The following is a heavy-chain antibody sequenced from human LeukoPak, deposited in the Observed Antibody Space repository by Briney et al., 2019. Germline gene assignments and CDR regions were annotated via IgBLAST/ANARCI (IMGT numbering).Heavy chain of an antibody. Sequence: VASVKVSCKASGYTLTGYYMHWVRQAPGQGLEWMGWINPNSGGTNYAQKFQGRVTMTRDTSSSTAYMELSRLGSDDTAVYYCARDGASGYLADYWGQGTLVTVSS. J-gene: IGHJ4*02. CDR3: ARDGASGYLADY. CDR1: GYTLTGYY. CDR2: INPNSGGT. D-gene: IGHD3-3*01. V-gene: IGHV1-2*02.